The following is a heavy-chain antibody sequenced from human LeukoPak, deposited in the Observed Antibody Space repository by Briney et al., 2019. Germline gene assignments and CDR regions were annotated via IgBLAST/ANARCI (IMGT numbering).Heavy chain of an antibody. CDR1: GYTFTNYD. CDR2: MNPRSGNT. V-gene: IGHV1-8*01. J-gene: IGHJ4*02. D-gene: IGHD5-12*01. CDR3: ARERGYGEEYNDY. Sequence: GASVTVSCKASGYTFTNYDINWVRQVTGQGLEWMGWMNPRSGNTGYAQKFQGRVTITRNTSISTAYMELSSLRSEDTAVYYCARERGYGEEYNDYWGQGTLVTVSS.